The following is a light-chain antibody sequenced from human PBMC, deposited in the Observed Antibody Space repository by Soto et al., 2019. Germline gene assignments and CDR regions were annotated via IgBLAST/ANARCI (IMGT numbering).Light chain of an antibody. V-gene: IGLV1-40*01. J-gene: IGLJ1*01. CDR1: SSNSGAGYD. CDR2: GNS. Sequence: SIRTQPPTVTGDLGLRVIISCTGSSSNSGAGYDVHWYQQLPGTAPKLLIYGNSNRPSGVPDRFSGSKSGTSASLAITGLQAEDEADYYCQSYDSSLSGSYVCGTGTKVTVL. CDR3: QSYDSSLSGSYV.